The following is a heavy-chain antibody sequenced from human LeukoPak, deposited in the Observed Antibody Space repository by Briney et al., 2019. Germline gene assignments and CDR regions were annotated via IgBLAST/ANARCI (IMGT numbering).Heavy chain of an antibody. CDR1: GGSLRSSSYY. CDR2: IYYSGST. J-gene: IGHJ5*02. V-gene: IGHV4-39*07. Sequence: PSETLSLTCTVSGGSLRSSSYYWGWISQPPGKGLEWIGSIYYSGSTYYNPSLKSRVTISVDTSKNQFSLKLSSVTAADTAVYYCARDSDYCTNGVCYKPRGVWFDPWGQGTLVTVSS. D-gene: IGHD2-8*01. CDR3: ARDSDYCTNGVCYKPRGVWFDP.